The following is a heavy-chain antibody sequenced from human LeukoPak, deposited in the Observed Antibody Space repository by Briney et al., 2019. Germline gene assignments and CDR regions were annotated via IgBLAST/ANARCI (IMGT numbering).Heavy chain of an antibody. Sequence: PSETLSLTCTVSGGSISSSSYYWGWIRQPPGKGLEWIGSIYYSGSTYYNPSLKSRVTISVDTSKNQFSLKLSSVTAADTAVYYCARRGILGYSYAFDYWGQGTLVTVSS. J-gene: IGHJ4*02. CDR3: ARRGILGYSYAFDY. D-gene: IGHD5-18*01. CDR2: IYYSGST. CDR1: GGSISSSSYY. V-gene: IGHV4-39*01.